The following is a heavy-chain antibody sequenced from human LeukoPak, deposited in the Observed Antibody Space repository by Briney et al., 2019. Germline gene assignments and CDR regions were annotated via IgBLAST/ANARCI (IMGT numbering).Heavy chain of an antibody. Sequence: SDTLSLTCAVSGYSISSNHWWGWIRQHPGEGLEWIGNIYYSGSTYHNPSLKSRLTISVDTSKNQFSLKLSSVTAADTAVYYCARALGSSGYGWFDPWGQGTLVTVSS. CDR3: ARALGSSGYGWFDP. D-gene: IGHD3-22*01. J-gene: IGHJ5*02. CDR2: IYYSGST. CDR1: GYSISSNHW. V-gene: IGHV4-28*03.